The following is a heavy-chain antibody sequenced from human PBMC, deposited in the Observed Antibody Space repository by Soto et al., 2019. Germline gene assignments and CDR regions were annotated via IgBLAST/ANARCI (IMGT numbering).Heavy chain of an antibody. Sequence: SETLSLTCTVSGGSISSYYWSWIRQPPGKGLEWIGYIYYSGSTNYNPSLKSRVTISVDTSKNQFSLKLSSVTAADTAVYYCARTGLRRHFDYWGQGTLVTVSS. CDR2: IYYSGST. D-gene: IGHD5-12*01. J-gene: IGHJ4*02. CDR3: ARTGLRRHFDY. CDR1: GGSISSYY. V-gene: IGHV4-59*01.